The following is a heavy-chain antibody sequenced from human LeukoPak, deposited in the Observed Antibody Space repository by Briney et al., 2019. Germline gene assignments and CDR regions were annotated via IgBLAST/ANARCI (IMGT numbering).Heavy chain of an antibody. CDR1: GFTFSSYA. J-gene: IGHJ4*02. CDR3: AKGLGYFDY. V-gene: IGHV3-23*01. CDR2: ISGSGGST. Sequence: GGSLRLSCAASGFTFSSYAMSWVRQAPGKGLEWVSGISGSGGSTYYAESVKGRFTISRDNSKNTLYLQMNSLRAEDTAVYYRAKGLGYFDYWGQGTLVTVSS.